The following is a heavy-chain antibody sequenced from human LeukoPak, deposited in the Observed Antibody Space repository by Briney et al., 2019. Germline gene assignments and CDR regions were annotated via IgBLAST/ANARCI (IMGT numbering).Heavy chain of an antibody. Sequence: PSETLSLTCTVSGGSISSYYWSWIRQPAGKGLEWIGRIYTSGSTNYNPSLKSRVTMSVDTSKNQFSLKLSSVTAADTAVYYCARDYGDYAYYDYYYMDVWGKGTTVTVSS. V-gene: IGHV4-4*07. D-gene: IGHD4-17*01. J-gene: IGHJ6*03. CDR3: ARDYGDYAYYDYYYMDV. CDR1: GGSISSYY. CDR2: IYTSGST.